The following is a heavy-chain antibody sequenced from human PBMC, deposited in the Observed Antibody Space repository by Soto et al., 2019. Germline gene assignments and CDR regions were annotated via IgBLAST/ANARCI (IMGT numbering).Heavy chain of an antibody. CDR2: INPETGGT. J-gene: IGHJ6*02. CDR3: ARERFQVISDGMDV. D-gene: IGHD2-21*01. Sequence: SVKVSCKASGYTFTGYYVHWVREAPGQGLEWMGWINPETGGTSYAQKFQGRVTLSRDTSINTAYLELSSLRFDDAAVYFCARERFQVISDGMDVWGQGTTVTVSS. V-gene: IGHV1-2*02. CDR1: GYTFTGYY.